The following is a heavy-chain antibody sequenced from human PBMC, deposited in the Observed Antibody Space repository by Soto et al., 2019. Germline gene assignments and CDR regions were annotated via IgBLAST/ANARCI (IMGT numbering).Heavy chain of an antibody. CDR1: DFSLSTSGVA. Sequence: QITLKESGPTLVKPTQTLTLTCTFSDFSLSTSGVAVGWIRQPPGKALEWLALIYWDDDKRYSPSLKSRLTITKDTSKNQVVLTMTNMDPVDTATYYCTHYDSSGYNPPLNYWGQGTLVTVSS. D-gene: IGHD3-22*01. CDR2: IYWDDDK. V-gene: IGHV2-5*02. J-gene: IGHJ4*02. CDR3: THYDSSGYNPPLNY.